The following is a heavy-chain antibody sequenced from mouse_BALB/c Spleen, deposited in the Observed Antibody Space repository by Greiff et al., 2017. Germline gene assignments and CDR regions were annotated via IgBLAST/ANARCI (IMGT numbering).Heavy chain of an antibody. CDR1: GYSITSDYA. CDR2: ISYSGST. D-gene: IGHD2-3*01. CDR3: ARLIYDGYYGAMDY. Sequence: DVHLVESGPGLVKPSQSLSLTCTVTGYSITSDYAWNWIRQFPGNKLEWMGYISYSGSTSYNPSLKSRISITRDTSKNQFFLQLNSVTTEDTATYCCARLIYDGYYGAMDYWGQGTSVTVSS. V-gene: IGHV3-2*02. J-gene: IGHJ4*01.